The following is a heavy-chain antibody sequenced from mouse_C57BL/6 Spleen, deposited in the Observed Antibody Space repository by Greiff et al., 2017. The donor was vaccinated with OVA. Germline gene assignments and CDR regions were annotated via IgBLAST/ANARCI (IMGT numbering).Heavy chain of an antibody. D-gene: IGHD3-2*02. CDR1: GYTFTSYW. Sequence: QVQLQQSGAELVKPGASVKMSCKASGYTFTSYWITWVKQRPGQGLEWIGDIYPGSGSTNYNEKFKSKATLTVDTSSSTAYMQLSSLTSEDSAVYYCANDSSGYNYFDYWGQGTTLTVSS. CDR3: ANDSSGYNYFDY. J-gene: IGHJ2*01. V-gene: IGHV1-55*01. CDR2: IYPGSGST.